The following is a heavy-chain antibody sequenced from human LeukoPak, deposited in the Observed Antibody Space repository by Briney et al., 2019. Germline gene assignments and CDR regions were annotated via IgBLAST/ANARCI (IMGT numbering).Heavy chain of an antibody. CDR2: IYSGGST. J-gene: IGHJ4*02. V-gene: IGHV3-53*01. CDR3: AKVRDYDSSGYSDY. CDR1: GFTVSSNY. Sequence: GGSLRLSCAASGFTVSSNYMSWVRQAPGKGLEWVSVIYSGGSTYYADSVKGRFTISRDNSKNTLYLQMNSLRAEDTAVYYCAKVRDYDSSGYSDYWGQGNLVTVSS. D-gene: IGHD3-22*01.